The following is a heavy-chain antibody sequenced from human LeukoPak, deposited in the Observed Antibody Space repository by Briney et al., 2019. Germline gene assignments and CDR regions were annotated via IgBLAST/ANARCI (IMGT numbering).Heavy chain of an antibody. CDR1: GDSISSYY. V-gene: IGHV4-4*07. D-gene: IGHD2-2*01. CDR2: IYTSGST. Sequence: TSETLSPTCTVSGDSISSYYWSWIRQPAGKGLEWIGRIYTSGSTNYNPSLKSRVTMSVDTSKNQFSLKLSSVTAADTAVYYCARDSRLYYYYYYMDVWGKGTTVTVSS. J-gene: IGHJ6*03. CDR3: ARDSRLYYYYYYMDV.